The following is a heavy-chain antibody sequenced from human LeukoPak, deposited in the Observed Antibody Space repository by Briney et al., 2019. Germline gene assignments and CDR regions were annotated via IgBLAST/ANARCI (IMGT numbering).Heavy chain of an antibody. J-gene: IGHJ3*02. CDR1: GFTFSSHG. Sequence: PGGSLRLSCGASGFTFSSHGMNWVRQAPGKGLEWVSSISSSSSYIYYADSLKGRFTISRDNAKHSLYLQMNSLRAEDTAVYYCARDGNVEMATSRAFDIWGQGTMVTVSS. CDR2: ISSSSSYI. CDR3: ARDGNVEMATSRAFDI. V-gene: IGHV3-21*01. D-gene: IGHD5-24*01.